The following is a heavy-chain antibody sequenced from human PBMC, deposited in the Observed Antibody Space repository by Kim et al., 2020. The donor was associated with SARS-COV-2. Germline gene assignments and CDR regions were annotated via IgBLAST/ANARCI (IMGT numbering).Heavy chain of an antibody. CDR1: GGSFSGYY. J-gene: IGHJ6*02. CDR3: ASLRGLVGDYYYGMDV. CDR2: INHSGST. Sequence: SETLSLTCAVYGGSFSGYYWSWIRQPPGKGLEWIGEINHSGSTNYNPSLKSRVTISVDTSKNQFSLKLSSVTAADTAVYHCASLRGLVGDYYYGMDVWGQGTTVTVSS. V-gene: IGHV4-34*01. D-gene: IGHD6-6*01.